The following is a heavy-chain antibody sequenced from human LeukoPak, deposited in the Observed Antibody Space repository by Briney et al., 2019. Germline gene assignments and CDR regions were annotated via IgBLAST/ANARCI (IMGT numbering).Heavy chain of an antibody. CDR3: ASVYYDSSGYYAFDY. CDR2: INAGNGNT. J-gene: IGHJ4*02. CDR1: GYTFTSYA. V-gene: IGHV1-3*01. Sequence: TSVKVSCKASGYTFTSYAMHWVRQAPGQRLEWMGWINAGNGNTKYSQKFQGRVTITRDTSASTAYMELSSLRSEDTAVYYCASVYYDSSGYYAFDYWGQGTLVTVSS. D-gene: IGHD3-22*01.